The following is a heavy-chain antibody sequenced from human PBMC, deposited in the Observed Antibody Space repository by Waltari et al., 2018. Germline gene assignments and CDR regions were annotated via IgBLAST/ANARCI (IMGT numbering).Heavy chain of an antibody. D-gene: IGHD2-21*01. Sequence: QVQLQESGPGLVKPSEPLSLTCPVSGGSISSYYWSWIRPPPGKGLEWIGYIYYSGSTNYNPSLKSRVTISVDTSKNQFSLKLSSVTAADTAVYYCARAVVVVIASPYWYFDLWGRGTLVTVSS. CDR3: ARAVVVVIASPYWYFDL. V-gene: IGHV4-59*01. CDR2: IYYSGST. J-gene: IGHJ2*01. CDR1: GGSISSYY.